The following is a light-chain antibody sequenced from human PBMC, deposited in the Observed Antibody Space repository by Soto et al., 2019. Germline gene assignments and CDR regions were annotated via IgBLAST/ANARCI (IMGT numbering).Light chain of an antibody. CDR3: CSNAGSNSLV. V-gene: IGLV2-8*01. J-gene: IGLJ3*02. CDR1: SSDVGGYNY. Sequence: QSALTQPASASGSPGQSVTISCTGTSSDVGGYNYVSWYQQHPGKAPKLMIYEVSKRPSGVPDRFSGSKSGNTASLTVSGLPAEEEDDYYCCSNAGSNSLVFGGGTKLTVL. CDR2: EVS.